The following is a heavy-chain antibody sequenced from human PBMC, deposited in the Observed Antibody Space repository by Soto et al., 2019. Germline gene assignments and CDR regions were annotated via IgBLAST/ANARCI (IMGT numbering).Heavy chain of an antibody. CDR1: GFTFSSYG. Sequence: GGSLRLSCAASGFTFSSYGMHWVRQAPGKGLEWVAVISYDGSNKYYADSVKGRFTISRDNSKNTLYLQMNSLRAEDTAVYYCAKDLGLRFPCMDVWGQGTTVTVSS. V-gene: IGHV3-30*18. CDR3: AKDLGLRFPCMDV. D-gene: IGHD5-12*01. CDR2: ISYDGSNK. J-gene: IGHJ6*02.